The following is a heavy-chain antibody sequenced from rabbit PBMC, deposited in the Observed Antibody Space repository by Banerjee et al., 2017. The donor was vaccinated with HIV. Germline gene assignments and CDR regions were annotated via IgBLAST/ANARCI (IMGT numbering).Heavy chain of an antibody. Sequence: QSLEESGGGLVKPEGSLTLTCKASGFDFSSNAMCWVRQAPGKGLEWIGCMHTFIIDNTYYASWAKGRFTISKTSSTTVTLQMTSLTAADTATYFCARGSDYFNLWGRGPSSPS. CDR1: GFDFSSNA. CDR3: ARGSDYFNL. CDR2: MHTFIIDNT. J-gene: IGHJ4*01. V-gene: IGHV1S40*01.